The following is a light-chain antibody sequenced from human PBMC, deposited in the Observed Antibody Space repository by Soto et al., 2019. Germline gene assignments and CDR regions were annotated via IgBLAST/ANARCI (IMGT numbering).Light chain of an antibody. J-gene: IGKJ2*01. Sequence: EIVMTQSPATLSVSPGERATLSCRASQSISNNLAWYQQKVGQAPRLLIYGATTRATGIPARFSGSGSGTEFTLTISSLQSEDFAVYYCQQYNNWPPYTFGQGTKVDIK. V-gene: IGKV3-15*01. CDR2: GAT. CDR3: QQYNNWPPYT. CDR1: QSISNN.